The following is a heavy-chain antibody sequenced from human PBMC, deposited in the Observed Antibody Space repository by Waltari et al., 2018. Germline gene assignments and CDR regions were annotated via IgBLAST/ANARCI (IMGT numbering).Heavy chain of an antibody. CDR1: GLSVRIPLLY. V-gene: IGHV4-39*01. CDR3: ASHERVVPVFIES. D-gene: IGHD3-22*01. Sequence: KASGPRLVKPSETLSLHFPVSGLSVRIPLLYGTWIRRSPGQGPEWIASVFHSGTTYSNPSLRGRVSMSVDSARGQFSLKLYPVTAADTAVYFCASHERVVPVFIESWGQGILVTVSS. J-gene: IGHJ1*01. CDR2: VFHSGTT.